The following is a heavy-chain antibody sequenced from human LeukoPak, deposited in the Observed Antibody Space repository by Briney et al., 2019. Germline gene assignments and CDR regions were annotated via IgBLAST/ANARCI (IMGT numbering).Heavy chain of an antibody. CDR3: VRARITTFVYY. D-gene: IGHD5-24*01. CDR2: INHLGSQT. Sequence: PGGSLRLSCAASGFTFKDFYVSWVRQAPGKGLEWVSYINHLGSQTDYADSVKGRFTISRDNAKNSLSLQMNNLSVDDTAVYYCVRARITTFVYYWGQGTLVTVSS. CDR1: GFTFKDFY. J-gene: IGHJ4*02. V-gene: IGHV3-11*05.